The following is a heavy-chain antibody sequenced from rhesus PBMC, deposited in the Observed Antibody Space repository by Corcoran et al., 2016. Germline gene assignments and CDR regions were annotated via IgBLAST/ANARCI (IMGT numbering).Heavy chain of an antibody. CDR3: ARGGFGRFDV. D-gene: IGHD3-34*01. Sequence: EVRLVESGGGLVQHGGSLRLSCAASGFTFSDYYMRWVRQTTGKGPELVAFIRNKANGVTAEYAASVKGRFTISRDDSKSSASLQMNSLKTEDTAVYYCARGGFGRFDVWGAGVLVTVSS. J-gene: IGHJ5-1*01. CDR1: GFTFSDYY. V-gene: IGHV3-116*02. CDR2: IRNKANGVTA.